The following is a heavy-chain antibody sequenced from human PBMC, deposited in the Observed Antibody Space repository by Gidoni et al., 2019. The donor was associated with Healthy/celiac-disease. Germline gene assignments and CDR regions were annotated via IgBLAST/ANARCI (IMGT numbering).Heavy chain of an antibody. J-gene: IGHJ4*02. CDR2: INAGNGNT. Sequence: QVQLVQSGAEVKKPGASVKVSCKASGYTFTSYAMHWVRQAPGQRLEWMGWINAGNGNTKYSQKFQGRVTITRDTSASTAYMELSSLRSEDTAVYYCARDRSNCGGDCYFFDYWGQGTLVTVSS. CDR3: ARDRSNCGGDCYFFDY. D-gene: IGHD2-21*01. CDR1: GYTFTSYA. V-gene: IGHV1-3*01.